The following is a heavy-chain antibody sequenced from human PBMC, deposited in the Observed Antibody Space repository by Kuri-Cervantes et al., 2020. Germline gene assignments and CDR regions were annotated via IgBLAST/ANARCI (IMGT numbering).Heavy chain of an antibody. D-gene: IGHD1-14*01. CDR1: GFTFSSYW. Sequence: GESLKISCAASGFTFSSYWMSWVRQAPGKGLEWVANIKEDGGEKYSVDSVKGRFTISRDNAKNSLYLQMNSLRAEDTAVYYCASGEPAAFDIWGQGTMGTVSS. CDR2: IKEDGGEK. J-gene: IGHJ3*02. CDR3: ASGEPAAFDI. V-gene: IGHV3-7*03.